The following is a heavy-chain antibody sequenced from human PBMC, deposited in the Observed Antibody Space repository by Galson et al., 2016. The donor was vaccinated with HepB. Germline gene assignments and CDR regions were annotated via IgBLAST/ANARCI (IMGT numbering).Heavy chain of an antibody. Sequence: SETLSLTCTVSGDSISNFYWSWIRQSPGKALEWIGYIYYSGTTDSNPSLKSRVTISVDTSKNQFSLKLRSVTAVDTAIYYCVRVSVEGRRHKWGYFDPWGQGTLVTVSS. CDR2: IYYSGTT. CDR3: VRVSVEGRRHKWGYFDP. V-gene: IGHV4-59*01. CDR1: GDSISNFY. J-gene: IGHJ4*02. D-gene: IGHD3-16*01.